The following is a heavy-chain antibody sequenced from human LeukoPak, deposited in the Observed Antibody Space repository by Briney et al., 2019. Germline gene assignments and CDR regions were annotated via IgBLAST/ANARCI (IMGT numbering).Heavy chain of an antibody. J-gene: IGHJ4*02. CDR1: GGTFSSYA. V-gene: IGHV1-69*13. CDR3: ARDSDIVVVPAAFDY. Sequence: SVKVSCKASGGTFSSYAISWVRQAPGQGLEWMGGIIPIFGTANYAQKFQGRVTITADESTSTAYMELSSLRSEDTAVYYCARDSDIVVVPAAFDYWGQGTLVTVSS. CDR2: IIPIFGTA. D-gene: IGHD2-2*01.